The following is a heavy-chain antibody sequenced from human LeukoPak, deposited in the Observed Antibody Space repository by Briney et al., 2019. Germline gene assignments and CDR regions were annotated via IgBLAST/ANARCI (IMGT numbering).Heavy chain of an antibody. V-gene: IGHV3-30*18. J-gene: IGHJ4*02. CDR3: AKNAHYQGYSYGGIDY. CDR2: ISYDGNDK. CDR1: GFTFSSYG. D-gene: IGHD5-18*01. Sequence: GGSLRLSCAASGFTFSSYGMHWVRQAPGKGLEWVAVISYDGNDKYSADSVKGRFTISRDNSKNTLYLQMNSLRAEDTAVYYCAKNAHYQGYSYGGIDYWGQGTLVTVSS.